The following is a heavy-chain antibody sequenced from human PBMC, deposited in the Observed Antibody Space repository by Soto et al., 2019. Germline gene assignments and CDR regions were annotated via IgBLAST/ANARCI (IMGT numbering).Heavy chain of an antibody. D-gene: IGHD3-3*01. V-gene: IGHV4-39*01. CDR1: GGSISSSSYY. CDR3: ARRRYDFWSGYYLYYYYGMDV. Sequence: SETLSLTCTVSGGSISSSSYYWGWIRQPPGKGLEWIGSIYHSGSTYYNPSLKSRVTISVDTSKNQFSLKLSSVTAANTAVYYCARRRYDFWSGYYLYYYYGMDVWGQGTTVTVSS. CDR2: IYHSGST. J-gene: IGHJ6*02.